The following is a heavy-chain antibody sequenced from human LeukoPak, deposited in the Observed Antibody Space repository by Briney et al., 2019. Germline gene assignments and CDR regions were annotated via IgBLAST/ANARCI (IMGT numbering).Heavy chain of an antibody. Sequence: PSETLPLTCAVSINSSSNTYYLGWIRQRPGKELEWIKSIYNGGSFHYKPPLKRRITISVDTAKNQFPLKLSCETDADMAVYYCARNSSGIYFDYGGQGTLVTVPS. D-gene: IGHD1-26*01. J-gene: IGHJ4*02. CDR1: INSSSNTYY. V-gene: IGHV4-38-2*01. CDR3: ARNSSGIYFDY. CDR2: IYNGGSF.